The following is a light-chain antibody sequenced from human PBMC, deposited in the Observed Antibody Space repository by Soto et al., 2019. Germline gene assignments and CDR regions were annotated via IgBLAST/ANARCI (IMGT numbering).Light chain of an antibody. CDR1: RSNIGTNY. CDR2: STN. Sequence: QSVLTQPPSASGTPGQRVTISCSGSRSNIGTNYVYWYQQLPGTAPKLVIYSTNKRPSGVPDRISGSKSGTSASLAISGLRSDDEATYYCAAWDDSLSGPVFGGWTKLTVL. J-gene: IGLJ2*01. CDR3: AAWDDSLSGPV. V-gene: IGLV1-47*02.